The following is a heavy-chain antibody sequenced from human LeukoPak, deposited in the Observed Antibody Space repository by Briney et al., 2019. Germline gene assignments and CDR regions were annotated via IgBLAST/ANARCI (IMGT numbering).Heavy chain of an antibody. V-gene: IGHV1-18*01. CDR1: GYTFTSYG. CDR3: ARGGCSSTSCYPPYNWFDP. Sequence: GASVKVSCKASGYTFTSYGISWVRQAPGQWLEWMGWISAYNGNTNYAQKLQGRVTMTTDTSTSTAYMELRSLRSDDTAVYYCARGGCSSTSCYPPYNWFDPWGQGTLVTVSS. J-gene: IGHJ5*02. CDR2: ISAYNGNT. D-gene: IGHD2-2*01.